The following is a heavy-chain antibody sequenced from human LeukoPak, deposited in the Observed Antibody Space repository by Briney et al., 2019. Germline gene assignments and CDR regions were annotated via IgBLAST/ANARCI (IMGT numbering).Heavy chain of an antibody. Sequence: GASVKVSCKASGHTFTSYYMHWVRQAPGQGLEWMGIINPSGGSTSYAQKFQGRVTMTRDMSTSTVYMELSSLRSEDTAVYYCARGHYGSGSPLSLYYYYYYMDVWGKGTTVTISS. CDR3: ARGHYGSGSPLSLYYYYYYMDV. CDR1: GHTFTSYY. D-gene: IGHD3-10*01. V-gene: IGHV1-46*01. J-gene: IGHJ6*03. CDR2: INPSGGST.